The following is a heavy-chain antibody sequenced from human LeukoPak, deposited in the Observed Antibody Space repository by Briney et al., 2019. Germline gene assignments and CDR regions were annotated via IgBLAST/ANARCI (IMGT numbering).Heavy chain of an antibody. CDR3: AGNKD. CDR2: IKQDGNKK. CDR1: GFTFSNDW. V-gene: IGHV3-7*05. Sequence: GGSLRLSCAASGFTFSNDWMSWVRQAPGKGLEWVANIKQDGNKKNYVTSVKGRFTTSRDNSKNTVYLQMNSLRAEDTAVYYCAGNKDWGQGTLVTVSS. D-gene: IGHD1-14*01. J-gene: IGHJ4*01.